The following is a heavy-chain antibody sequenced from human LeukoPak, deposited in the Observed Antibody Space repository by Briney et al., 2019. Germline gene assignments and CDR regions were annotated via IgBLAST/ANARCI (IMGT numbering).Heavy chain of an antibody. J-gene: IGHJ3*02. CDR3: ASDAFDI. Sequence: GASVKVSCKASGYPFTSYAMYWVGQAPGQRLEWMGWINADNGDTRYSQKLQGRVTMTGDTSASTTYMELSSLRSEDTAVYYCASDAFDIWGQGTMVTVSS. V-gene: IGHV1-3*01. CDR2: INADNGDT. CDR1: GYPFTSYA.